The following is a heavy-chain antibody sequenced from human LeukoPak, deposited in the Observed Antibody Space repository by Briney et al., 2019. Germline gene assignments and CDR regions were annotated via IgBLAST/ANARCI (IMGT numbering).Heavy chain of an antibody. D-gene: IGHD2-2*02. Sequence: PSETLSLTCTVSGGSISSSSYYWGWGRQPPGKGGEWIGSIYYSGSTYYNPSLKSRVTISVDTSKNQFSLKLSSVTAADTAVYYCARPYCSSTSCYMAFAFDIWGQGTMVTVSS. CDR1: GGSISSSSYY. V-gene: IGHV4-39*01. CDR3: ARPYCSSTSCYMAFAFDI. J-gene: IGHJ3*02. CDR2: IYYSGST.